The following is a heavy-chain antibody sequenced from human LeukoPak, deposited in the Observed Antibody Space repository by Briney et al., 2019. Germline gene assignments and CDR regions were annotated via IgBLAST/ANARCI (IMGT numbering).Heavy chain of an antibody. CDR1: GGSISRYY. CDR3: ARGPRTGGSSPLT. V-gene: IGHV4-59*12. J-gene: IGHJ4*02. Sequence: PSETLSLTCSVSGGSISRYYWSWIRQPPGKGLEWIGYIYHSGSTYYNPSLKSRVTISVDRSKNQFSLKLSSVTAADTAVYYCARGPRTGGSSPLTWGQGTLVTVSS. D-gene: IGHD6-6*01. CDR2: IYHSGST.